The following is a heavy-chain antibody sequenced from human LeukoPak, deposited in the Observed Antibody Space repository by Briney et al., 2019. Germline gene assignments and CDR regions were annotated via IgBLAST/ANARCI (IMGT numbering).Heavy chain of an antibody. CDR2: INPNSGGT. J-gene: IGHJ4*02. CDR1: GYTFTGYY. Sequence: ASVKVSCKASGYTFTGYYMHWVRQAPGQGLEWMGWINPNSGGTNCAQKFQGRVTMTRDTSISTAYMELSRLRSDDTAVYYCARDPSGYYMGTDYWGQGTPVTVSS. D-gene: IGHD3-9*01. CDR3: ARDPSGYYMGTDY. V-gene: IGHV1-2*02.